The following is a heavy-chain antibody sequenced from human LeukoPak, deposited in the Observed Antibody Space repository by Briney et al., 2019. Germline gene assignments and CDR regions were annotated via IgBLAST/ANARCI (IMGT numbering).Heavy chain of an antibody. J-gene: IGHJ4*02. Sequence: GGSLRLSCAASGFIFGAYWMTWVRQAPGKGLEWVANIKQDGSEKYYMDSVKGRFTISRDNAKKSLFLQMNSLTAEDTALYYCVRSLEKFGTRDYWGQGTLATVSS. CDR3: VRSLEKFGTRDY. D-gene: IGHD3-10*01. V-gene: IGHV3-7*01. CDR1: GFIFGAYW. CDR2: IKQDGSEK.